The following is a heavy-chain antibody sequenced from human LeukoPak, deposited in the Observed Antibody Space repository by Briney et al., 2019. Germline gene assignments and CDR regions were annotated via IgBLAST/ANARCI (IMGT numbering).Heavy chain of an antibody. J-gene: IGHJ4*02. CDR2: ISPSTTHT. CDR1: GFTFSDYY. V-gene: IGHV3-11*03. CDR3: ASYSSSWSFDY. Sequence: GGSLRLSCAASGFTFSDYYMSWSRQAPGKGLEWLSYISPSTTHTSYADSVKGRFTISRDNAKNLLYLQMNSLRAEDTAVYYCASYSSSWSFDYWGQGTLVTVSS. D-gene: IGHD6-13*01.